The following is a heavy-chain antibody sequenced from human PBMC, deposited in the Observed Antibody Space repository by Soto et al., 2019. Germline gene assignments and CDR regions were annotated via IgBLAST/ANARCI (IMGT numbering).Heavy chain of an antibody. J-gene: IGHJ4*02. V-gene: IGHV1-69*06. CDR1: GGTFSGHA. CDR2: LIPLFGTT. Sequence: QVQLVQSGAEVKKPGSSVKVSCEASGGTFSGHAISWVRQAPGQGPEWMGGLIPLFGTTQHAQNFQDRLTITADKSTSTAYMELTSLRFEDTAIYYCARGTNWGYRFDSWGQGTLVHVSS. CDR3: ARGTNWGYRFDS. D-gene: IGHD7-27*01.